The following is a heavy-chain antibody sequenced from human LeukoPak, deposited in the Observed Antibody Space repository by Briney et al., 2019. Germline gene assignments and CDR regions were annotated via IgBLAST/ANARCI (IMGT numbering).Heavy chain of an antibody. Sequence: ASVNVSCKASGYTFTGYYMHWVRQAPGQGLEWMGWINPNSGGTNYAQKFQGRVTMTRDTSISTAYMELSRLRSDDTAVYYCARDVEYYDYIWGSYRYFDYWGQGTLVTVSS. CDR1: GYTFTGYY. CDR3: ARDVEYYDYIWGSYRYFDY. V-gene: IGHV1-2*02. D-gene: IGHD3-16*02. CDR2: INPNSGGT. J-gene: IGHJ4*02.